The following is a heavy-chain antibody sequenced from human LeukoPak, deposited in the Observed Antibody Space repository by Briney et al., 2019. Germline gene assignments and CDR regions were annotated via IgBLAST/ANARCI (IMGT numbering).Heavy chain of an antibody. Sequence: PSETLSLTCAVYGGSFSGHYWTWIRQPPGKGLEWIGEIDHTGRSTYNPSLRSRVTISKDSSKNQFSLSLGSVIAADTAVYFCARGENSGSYFSYFDSWAQGTPVTVSS. CDR1: GGSFSGHY. D-gene: IGHD3-10*01. CDR2: IDHTGRS. V-gene: IGHV4-34*01. J-gene: IGHJ5*01. CDR3: ARGENSGSYFSYFDS.